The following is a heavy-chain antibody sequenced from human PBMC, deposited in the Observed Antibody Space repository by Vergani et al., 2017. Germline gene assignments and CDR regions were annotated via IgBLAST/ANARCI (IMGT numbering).Heavy chain of an antibody. D-gene: IGHD5-12*01. J-gene: IGHJ4*02. CDR3: TKGSRGYTGYFFDY. CDR2: VSGSSATP. V-gene: IGHV3-23*04. CDR1: GFSFPGYA. Sequence: DVQLVESGGDLVQPGGSLRLSCEASGFSFPGYAMSWVRQAPGKGLEWVSSVSGSSATPYYADSVKGRFIISRDNSKNTLHLQMNSLRADDTAVYYCTKGSRGYTGYFFDYWGQGTLATVSS.